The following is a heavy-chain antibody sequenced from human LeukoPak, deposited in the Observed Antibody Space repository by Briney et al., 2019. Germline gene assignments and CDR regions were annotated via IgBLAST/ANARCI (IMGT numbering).Heavy chain of an antibody. D-gene: IGHD5-18*01. CDR2: IYYSGST. Sequence: KASETLSLTCTVSGGSISSSSYDCGWIRQPPGKGLEWIGSIYYSGSTYYNLSLKSRVTISVDTSKNQFSLKLSSVTAADTAVYYCARTHVDTAMVTLQLYNFDYWGQGTLVTVSS. V-gene: IGHV4-39*01. CDR3: ARTHVDTAMVTLQLYNFDY. J-gene: IGHJ4*02. CDR1: GGSISSSSYD.